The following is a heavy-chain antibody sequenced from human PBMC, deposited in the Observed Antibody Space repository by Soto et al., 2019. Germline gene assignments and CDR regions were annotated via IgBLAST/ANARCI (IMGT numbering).Heavy chain of an antibody. D-gene: IGHD2-8*01. CDR2: IIPILGIA. CDR3: ARDCTNGVCFGY. Sequence: GVSVKVSCKASGGAFSSYPISWVRQAPGQGLEWMGRIIPILGIANYAQKFQGRVTITADKSTSTAYMELSSLRSEDTAVYYCARDCTNGVCFGYWGQGTLVTVSS. J-gene: IGHJ4*02. CDR1: GGAFSSYP. V-gene: IGHV1-69*04.